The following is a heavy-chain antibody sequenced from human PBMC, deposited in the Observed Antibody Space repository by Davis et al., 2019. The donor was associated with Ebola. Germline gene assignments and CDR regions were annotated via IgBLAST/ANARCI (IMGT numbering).Heavy chain of an antibody. CDR3: AKEPFSIAAEYYFDY. J-gene: IGHJ4*02. D-gene: IGHD6-6*01. V-gene: IGHV3-73*01. CDR1: GFTFSGSA. Sequence: PGGSLRLSCAASGFTFSGSAMHWVRQASGKGLEWVGRIRSKANSYATAYAASVKGRFTISRDNSKNTLYLQMNSLRAEDTAVYYCAKEPFSIAAEYYFDYWGQGTLVTVSS. CDR2: IRSKANSYAT.